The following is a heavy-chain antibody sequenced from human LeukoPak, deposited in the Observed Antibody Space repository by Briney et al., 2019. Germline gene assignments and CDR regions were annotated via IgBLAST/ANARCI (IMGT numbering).Heavy chain of an antibody. Sequence: PGGSLRLSCAASGFTVSSNYMSWVRQAPGKGLEWVSVIYSGGSTYYADSVKGRFTISRDNSKNTLYLQMNSLRAEDTAVYYCMMIHPPQGVQQYYFDYWGQGTLVTVSS. J-gene: IGHJ4*02. V-gene: IGHV3-66*01. CDR1: GFTVSSNY. CDR2: IYSGGST. D-gene: IGHD1/OR15-1a*01. CDR3: MMIHPPQGVQQYYFDY.